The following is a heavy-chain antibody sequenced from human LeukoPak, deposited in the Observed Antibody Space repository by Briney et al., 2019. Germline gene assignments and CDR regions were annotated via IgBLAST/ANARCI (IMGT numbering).Heavy chain of an antibody. CDR1: GFSFSRYW. CDR2: INQDVSRI. V-gene: IGHV3-7*01. Sequence: TGGSLRLSCAGSGFSFSRYWMAWVRQAPGKGLEWVASINQDVSRIHYVDSVKGRFTISRDNAKSSLFLQMTSLRVEDTAVYYCARLKDDVTKIDYWSQGTLVTVSS. J-gene: IGHJ4*02. CDR3: ARLKDDVTKIDY. D-gene: IGHD2-8*01.